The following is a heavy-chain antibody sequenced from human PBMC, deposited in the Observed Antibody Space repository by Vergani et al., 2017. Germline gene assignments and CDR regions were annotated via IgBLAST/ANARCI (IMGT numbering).Heavy chain of an antibody. J-gene: IGHJ4*02. Sequence: VQLLESGGSLAQPGGSLRLSCAASGFTFRNYGMHWVRPAPGKGLEWVTFIRYDGSNTYYADSVKGRFTISRDNSKNTLFLQMNSLRPEDTAVYYCARDTVTGSRYFDYGGQGTLVTVAS. D-gene: IGHD2-8*02. V-gene: IGHV3-30*02. CDR3: ARDTVTGSRYFDY. CDR2: IRYDGSNT. CDR1: GFTFRNYG.